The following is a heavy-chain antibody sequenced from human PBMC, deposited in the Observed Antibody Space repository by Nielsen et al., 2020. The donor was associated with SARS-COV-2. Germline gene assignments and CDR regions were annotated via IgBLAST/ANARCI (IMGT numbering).Heavy chain of an antibody. CDR1: GGSVSSGSYY. Sequence: GSLRLSCTVSGGSVSSGSYYWSWLRQPPGKGLEWIGYIYYSGSTNYNPSLKSRVTISVDTSKNQFSLKLSSVTAADTAVYYCARVGGYSYGYSDFDYWGQGTLVTVSS. CDR3: ARVGGYSYGYSDFDY. V-gene: IGHV4-61*01. D-gene: IGHD5-18*01. CDR2: IYYSGST. J-gene: IGHJ4*02.